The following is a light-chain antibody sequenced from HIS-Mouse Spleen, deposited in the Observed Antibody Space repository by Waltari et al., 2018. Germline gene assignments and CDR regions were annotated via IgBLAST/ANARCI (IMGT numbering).Light chain of an antibody. V-gene: IGLV1-44*01. Sequence: QSVLTQPPSASGPPGQRVTISCPGSSSNIGSNTVNWYQQPPGTAPKLLIYSNNQRPSGVPDRFSGSKSGTSASLAISGLQSEDEADYYCAAWDDSLNGPVFGGGTKLTVL. CDR3: AAWDDSLNGPV. J-gene: IGLJ3*02. CDR2: SNN. CDR1: SSNIGSNT.